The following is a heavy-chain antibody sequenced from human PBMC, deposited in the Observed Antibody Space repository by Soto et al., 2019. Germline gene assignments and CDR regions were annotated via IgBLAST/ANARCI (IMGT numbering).Heavy chain of an antibody. CDR2: IYPGDSDT. CDR1: GYSFTSFW. CDR3: ARRKPYYYYGMDV. Sequence: PGESLKISCKGSGYSFTSFWIVLVRQMPGKGLEWMGIIYPGDSDTRYSPSFQGQVTISADKSISTAYLQWSSLKASDTAMYYCARRKPYYYYGMDVWGQGTTVTVSS. J-gene: IGHJ6*02. V-gene: IGHV5-51*01.